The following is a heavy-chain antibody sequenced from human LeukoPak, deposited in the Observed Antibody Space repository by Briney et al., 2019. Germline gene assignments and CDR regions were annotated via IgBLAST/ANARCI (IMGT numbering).Heavy chain of an antibody. D-gene: IGHD3-22*01. Sequence: HGESLKISCKHSEYSFPNYCIGWVRQMPGKGLEWMGIIYPDDSDTRYSPSFQGQVTISADKSISTAYLQWSSLKASDTAMYYCARLADSSGYPGSRCFDLWGRGTLVTVSS. CDR2: IYPDDSDT. CDR3: ARLADSSGYPGSRCFDL. V-gene: IGHV5-51*01. J-gene: IGHJ2*01. CDR1: EYSFPNYC.